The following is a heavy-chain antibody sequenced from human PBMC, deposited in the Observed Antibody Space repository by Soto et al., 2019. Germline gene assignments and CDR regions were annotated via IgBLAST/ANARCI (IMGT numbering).Heavy chain of an antibody. Sequence: GGSLRLSCAASGFTFSTYWMHWVRQAPGKGLVWVSRISSDGSSTSYADSVKGRFTVSRDNAKNTLYLQMNSLRAEDTAVYYCASSQARIARGFDPWGQGTLVTVSS. D-gene: IGHD3-10*01. CDR1: GFTFSTYW. CDR2: ISSDGSST. CDR3: ASSQARIARGFDP. V-gene: IGHV3-74*01. J-gene: IGHJ5*02.